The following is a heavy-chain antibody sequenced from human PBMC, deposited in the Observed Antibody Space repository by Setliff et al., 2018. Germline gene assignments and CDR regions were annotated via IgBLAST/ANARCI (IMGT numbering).Heavy chain of an antibody. Sequence: SETLFLTCTVSGGPFSGASIWSWIRQPPGKGLEFIGYVYHSGTAKYDPSLESRAIMSVDASKNEISLKLKSVTAADTAVYYCAKGGTYRYFDFWGQGALVT. J-gene: IGHJ4*02. CDR1: GGPFSGAS. D-gene: IGHD1-1*01. CDR3: AKGGTYRYFDF. CDR2: VYHSGTA. V-gene: IGHV4-59*01.